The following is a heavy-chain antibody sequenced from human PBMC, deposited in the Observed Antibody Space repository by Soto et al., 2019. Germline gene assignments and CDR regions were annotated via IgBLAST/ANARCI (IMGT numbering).Heavy chain of an antibody. CDR2: IKQDGSGE. CDR3: AKIAYCGGDCYLNFEY. D-gene: IGHD2-21*02. Sequence: EVQLVESGGGLVQPGGSLRLSCAASGFTFSYYWMSWVRQAPGKGLEWVANIKQDGSGESYVDSVKGRFTISRDNTKNSLYLQLNSLRAEDTAVYYCAKIAYCGGDCYLNFEYWGQGALVTVSS. J-gene: IGHJ4*02. CDR1: GFTFSYYW. V-gene: IGHV3-7*01.